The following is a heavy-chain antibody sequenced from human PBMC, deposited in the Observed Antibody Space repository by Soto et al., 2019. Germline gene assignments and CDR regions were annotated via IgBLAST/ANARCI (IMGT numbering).Heavy chain of an antibody. V-gene: IGHV3-9*01. CDR1: GFTFDDYA. J-gene: IGHJ4*02. Sequence: LRLSCAASGFTFDDYAMHWVRQAPGKGLEWVSGISWNSGSIGYADSVKGRFTISRDNAKNSLYLQMNSLRAEDTALYYCAKGYYDSSGYYYGPFDYWGQGTLVTVSS. D-gene: IGHD3-22*01. CDR2: ISWNSGSI. CDR3: AKGYYDSSGYYYGPFDY.